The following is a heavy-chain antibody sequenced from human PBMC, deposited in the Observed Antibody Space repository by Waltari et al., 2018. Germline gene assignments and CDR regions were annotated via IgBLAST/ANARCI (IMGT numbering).Heavy chain of an antibody. J-gene: IGHJ6*02. D-gene: IGHD2-2*02. Sequence: EVQVVASGGDLVQPGGSLRLSCAGSGFPFSDHSIDWVRQAPGKGLEWLGLTRNKENRYSTVYAASVKGRFTISGDESKNLAYLQMNSLGIDDTAIYYCVRSYTASPMDVWGQGTTVTVSS. V-gene: IGHV3-72*01. CDR1: GFPFSDHS. CDR2: TRNKENRYST. CDR3: VRSYTASPMDV.